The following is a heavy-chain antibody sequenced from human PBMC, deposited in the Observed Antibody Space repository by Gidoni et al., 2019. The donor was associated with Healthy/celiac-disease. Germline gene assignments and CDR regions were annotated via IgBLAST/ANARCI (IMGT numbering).Heavy chain of an antibody. J-gene: IGHJ6*02. Sequence: EVQLVESGGGLVKPGGSLRLSCAASGFPFSNAWMRWVRQAPGKGLEWVGRIKSKTDGGTTDYAAPVKGRFTISRDDSKNTLYLQMNSLKTEDTAVYYCTTDEYYYGMDVWGQGTTVTVSS. CDR3: TTDEYYYGMDV. CDR2: IKSKTDGGTT. V-gene: IGHV3-15*01. CDR1: GFPFSNAW.